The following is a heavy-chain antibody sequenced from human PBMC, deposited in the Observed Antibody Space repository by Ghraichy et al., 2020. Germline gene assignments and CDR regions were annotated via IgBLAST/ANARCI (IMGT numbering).Heavy chain of an antibody. CDR3: ARDLRDGWFGEFAYYFDY. D-gene: IGHD3-10*01. CDR1: GFTFSSYW. J-gene: IGHJ4*02. CDR2: IKQDGSEK. V-gene: IGHV3-7*03. Sequence: GGSLRLSCAASGFTFSSYWMSWVRQAPGKGLEWVANIKQDGSEKYYVDSVKGRFTISRDNAKNSLYLQMNSLRAEDTAVYYCARDLRDGWFGEFAYYFDYWGQGTLVTVSS.